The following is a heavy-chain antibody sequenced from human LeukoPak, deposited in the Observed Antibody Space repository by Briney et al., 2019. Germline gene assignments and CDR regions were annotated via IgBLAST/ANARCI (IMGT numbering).Heavy chain of an antibody. Sequence: GGSLRLSCAASGFTFSSYAMSWVRQAPGKGMEWVSAISGSGGSTYYADSVKGRFTISRDNSKNTLYLQMNSLRAEDTAVYYCAKVTGYCSSTSCYTSNWFDPWGQGTLVTVSS. D-gene: IGHD2-2*02. CDR1: GFTFSSYA. CDR3: AKVTGYCSSTSCYTSNWFDP. V-gene: IGHV3-23*01. CDR2: ISGSGGST. J-gene: IGHJ5*02.